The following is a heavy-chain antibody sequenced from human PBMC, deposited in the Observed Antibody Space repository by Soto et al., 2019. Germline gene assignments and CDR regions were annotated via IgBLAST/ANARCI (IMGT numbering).Heavy chain of an antibody. V-gene: IGHV1-8*01. D-gene: IGHD2-15*01. CDR3: ARVGWMGCSGGSCYLDNWFDP. CDR1: GYTFTSYD. J-gene: IGHJ5*02. CDR2: MNPNSGNT. Sequence: ASVKVSCKASGYTFTSYDINWVRQATGQGLEWMGWMNPNSGNTGYAQKFQGRVTMTRNTSISTAYMELSSLRSEDTAVYYCARVGWMGCSGGSCYLDNWFDPWGQGTLVTVSS.